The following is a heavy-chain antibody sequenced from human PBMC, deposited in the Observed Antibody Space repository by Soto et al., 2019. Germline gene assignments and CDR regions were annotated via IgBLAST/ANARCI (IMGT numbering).Heavy chain of an antibody. CDR2: ISAYNGNT. J-gene: IGHJ6*02. Sequence: QVQLVQSGAEVKKPGASVKVSCKASGYTFTSYGISWVRQAPGQGLEWMGWISAYNGNTNYAQKLQGRVTMTTDTSTRTAYMELRSRRSDDTAVYYCARDRSSGYYYYYGMDVWGQGTTVTLSS. CDR3: ARDRSSGYYYYYGMDV. V-gene: IGHV1-18*04. D-gene: IGHD6-6*01. CDR1: GYTFTSYG.